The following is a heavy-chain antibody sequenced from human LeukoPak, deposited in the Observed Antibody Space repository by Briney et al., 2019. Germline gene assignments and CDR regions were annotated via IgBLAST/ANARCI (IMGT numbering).Heavy chain of an antibody. D-gene: IGHD3-3*01. V-gene: IGHV3-23*01. CDR3: AKDSRLGRYDFWSGYYDY. CDR2: ISGSGGST. Sequence: GGSLRLSCAASGFTFSSYAMSWVRQAPWKGLEWVSAISGSGGSTYYADSVKGRFTISRDNSKNTLYLQMNSLRAEDTAVYYCAKDSRLGRYDFWSGYYDYWGQGILVTVSS. CDR1: GFTFSSYA. J-gene: IGHJ4*02.